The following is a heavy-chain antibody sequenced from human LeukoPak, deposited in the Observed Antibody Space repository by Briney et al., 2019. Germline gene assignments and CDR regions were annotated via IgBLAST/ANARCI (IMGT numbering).Heavy chain of an antibody. CDR1: GDSISSDY. J-gene: IGHJ4*02. V-gene: IGHV4-59*01. D-gene: IGHD6-13*01. CDR3: ARDGNNSWYYY. CDR2: ILYSGST. Sequence: PSETLSLTCTVSGDSISSDYWSWIRQPPGKGLEWIGYILYSGSTNYNPSLKSRVTISIDTSRKQSSLKLSSVTAADTAVYYCARDGNNSWYYYWGQGTLVTVSS.